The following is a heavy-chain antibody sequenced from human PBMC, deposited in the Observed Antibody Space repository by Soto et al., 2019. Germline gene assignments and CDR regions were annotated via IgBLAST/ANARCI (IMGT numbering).Heavy chain of an antibody. D-gene: IGHD7-27*01. CDR1: GGSIPSVGYS. CDR2: IHHGGGT. CDR3: AGLTGYPDY. Sequence: QLQLQESGPGLLQPSQTLSLTCVVSGGSIPSVGYSWTWIRQPPGKGLEWIGYIHHGGGTSYNPAIESRVTISIDRPRNQFALNLNSVTAADTAVYYCAGLTGYPDYWGQGTLVTVFS. V-gene: IGHV4-30-2*01. J-gene: IGHJ4*02.